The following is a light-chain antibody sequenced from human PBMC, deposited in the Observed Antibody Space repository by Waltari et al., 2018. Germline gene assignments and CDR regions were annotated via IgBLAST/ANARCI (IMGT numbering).Light chain of an antibody. Sequence: QSVLSQPPAASGTPGQRVTLPCSGTDSTIYPTLFHWYLHPPGAAPTLLIYRNNQRPSGVPDRFSGSKSGTSASLAISGLRSEDEALYYCATWDGSVNGDWVFGGGTKLTVL. J-gene: IGLJ3*02. CDR3: ATWDGSVNGDWV. V-gene: IGLV1-44*01. CDR2: RNN. CDR1: DSTIYPTL.